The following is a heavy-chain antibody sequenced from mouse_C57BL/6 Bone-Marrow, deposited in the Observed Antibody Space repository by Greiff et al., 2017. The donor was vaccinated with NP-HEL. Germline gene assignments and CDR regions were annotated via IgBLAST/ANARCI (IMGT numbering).Heavy chain of an antibody. J-gene: IGHJ3*01. V-gene: IGHV1-69*01. CDR3: ARESRYGYPFAY. Sequence: QVQLQQPGAELVMPGASVKLSCKASGYTFTSYWMHWVKQRPGQGLEWIGEIDPSDSYTNYNQKFKGKSTLTVDKSSSTAYMQLSSLTSEDSAVYYCARESRYGYPFAYWGQGTLVTVSA. CDR1: GYTFTSYW. D-gene: IGHD2-2*01. CDR2: IDPSDSYT.